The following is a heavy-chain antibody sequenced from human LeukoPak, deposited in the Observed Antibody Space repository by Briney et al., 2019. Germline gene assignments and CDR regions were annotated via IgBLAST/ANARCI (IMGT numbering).Heavy chain of an antibody. CDR1: GYTFTSYG. CDR2: IGAYNGNT. Sequence: ASVKVSCKASGYTFTSYGISWVRQAPGQGLEWMGWIGAYNGNTNYAQKLQGRVTMTTDTSTSTAYMELRSLRSDDTAVYYCARDLGTVEWERKDEGENAFDIWGQGTMVTVSS. J-gene: IGHJ3*02. D-gene: IGHD1-26*01. CDR3: ARDLGTVEWERKDEGENAFDI. V-gene: IGHV1-18*01.